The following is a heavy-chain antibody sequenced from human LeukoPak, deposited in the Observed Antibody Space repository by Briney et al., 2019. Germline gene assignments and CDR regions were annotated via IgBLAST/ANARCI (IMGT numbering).Heavy chain of an antibody. CDR3: ARGMDVLRFLEWLGDIDY. Sequence: GGSLRFSGAASGFTFSSYAMHWVRQAPGKGLEWVAVISYDGSNKYYADSVKGRFTISRDNSKNTLYLQMNNLRAEDTAVYYCARGMDVLRFLEWLGDIDYWGQGTLVTVSS. CDR1: GFTFSSYA. J-gene: IGHJ4*02. D-gene: IGHD3-3*01. V-gene: IGHV3-30-3*01. CDR2: ISYDGSNK.